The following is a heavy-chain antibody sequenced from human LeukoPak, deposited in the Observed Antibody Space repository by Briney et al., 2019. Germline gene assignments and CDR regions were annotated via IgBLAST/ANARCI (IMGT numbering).Heavy chain of an antibody. Sequence: SETLSLTCTVSGGSISSYYWSWIRQPPGKGLEWIGYIYYSGSTNYNPSLKSRVTISVDTSKNQFSLKLSSVTAADTAVYYCARREISSSSRFDYWGQGTLVTVSS. J-gene: IGHJ4*02. V-gene: IGHV4-59*01. CDR1: GGSISSYY. CDR2: IYYSGST. CDR3: ARREISSSSRFDY. D-gene: IGHD6-6*01.